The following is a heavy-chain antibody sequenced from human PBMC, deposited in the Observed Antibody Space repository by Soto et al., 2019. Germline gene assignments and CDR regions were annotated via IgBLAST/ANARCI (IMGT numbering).Heavy chain of an antibody. Sequence: PSEPLSLTSTVSEGSIIMRGHYWIWIRQHPGKGLEWIGYIYYSGNTYYNPSLKSRVTISVDTSKNQFSLKLSSVTAADTAVYSCATLLDLVVPGTFDCGGQGTLVTVSS. V-gene: IGHV4-31*03. D-gene: IGHD3-22*01. CDR3: ATLLDLVVPGTFDC. CDR2: IYYSGNT. CDR1: EGSIIMRGHY. J-gene: IGHJ4*02.